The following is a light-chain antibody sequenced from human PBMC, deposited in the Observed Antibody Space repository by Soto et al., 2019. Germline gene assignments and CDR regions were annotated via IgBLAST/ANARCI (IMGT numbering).Light chain of an antibody. Sequence: QSVLTQPASVSGSPGQSITISCTGTGSDIGSYNRVSWYQQPPGTAPKLIIYEVNNRPSGVPDRFSGSKSGNTASLTISGLQAEDEADYYCNSFTTSSTYGFGTGTKVTV. CDR2: EVN. CDR1: GSDIGSYNR. J-gene: IGLJ1*01. CDR3: NSFTTSSTYG. V-gene: IGLV2-18*02.